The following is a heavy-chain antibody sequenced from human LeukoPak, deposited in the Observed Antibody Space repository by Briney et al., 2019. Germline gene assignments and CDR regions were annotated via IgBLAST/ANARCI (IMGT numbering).Heavy chain of an antibody. CDR1: GFTFSNAW. Sequence: GGSLRLSCAASGFTFSNAWMSWVRQAPGKGLEWVGRIKSKTDGGTTDYAAPVKGRFTISRDDSKNTLYLQMNSLKTEDTAVYYCAKASDAGWEPELGVSYYFDYWGQGTLVTVSS. J-gene: IGHJ4*02. V-gene: IGHV3-15*01. CDR2: IKSKTDGGTT. D-gene: IGHD1-26*01. CDR3: AKASDAGWEPELGVSYYFDY.